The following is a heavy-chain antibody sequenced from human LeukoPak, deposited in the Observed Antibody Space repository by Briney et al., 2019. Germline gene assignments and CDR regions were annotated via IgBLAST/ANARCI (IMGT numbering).Heavy chain of an antibody. V-gene: IGHV3-23*01. CDR3: TTDTGIVVIPATTY. D-gene: IGHD2-21*01. Sequence: PGGSLRLSCAASGFTFSSYAMSWVRQAPGKGLEWVSAISGSGGSTYYADSVKGRFTISRDNSKNTLYLQMNSLRAEDTAVYYCTTDTGIVVIPATTYWGQGTLVTVSS. CDR1: GFTFSSYA. CDR2: ISGSGGST. J-gene: IGHJ4*02.